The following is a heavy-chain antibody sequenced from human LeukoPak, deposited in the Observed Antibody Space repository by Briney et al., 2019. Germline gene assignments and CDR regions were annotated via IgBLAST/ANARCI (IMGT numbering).Heavy chain of an antibody. J-gene: IGHJ3*02. CDR2: IYHSGST. Sequence: SETLSLTCTVSGYSISSGYYWGWIRQPPGKGLEWIGSIYHSGSTYYNPSLKSRVTISVDTSKNQFSLKLSSVTAADTAVYYCAREATIHMIVVVITRGAAFDIWGQGTMVTVSS. D-gene: IGHD3-22*01. CDR3: AREATIHMIVVVITRGAAFDI. V-gene: IGHV4-38-2*02. CDR1: GYSISSGYY.